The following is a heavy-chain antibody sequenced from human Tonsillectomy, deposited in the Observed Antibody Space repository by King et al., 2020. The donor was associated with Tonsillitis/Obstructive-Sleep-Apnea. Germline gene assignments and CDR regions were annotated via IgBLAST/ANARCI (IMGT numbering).Heavy chain of an antibody. CDR3: ARVFSLTSFGVVTHYYRDV. Sequence: VQLQQWGAGLLKPSETLSLTCSVYGGSFSGYYWSWIRQPPGKGLEWIGEINHSGITNSNPSLKSRVTISVDTSKNQFSLKLSSVTAADTAVYYCARVFSLTSFGVVTHYYRDVWGKGTTVTVSS. J-gene: IGHJ6*03. CDR1: GGSFSGYY. V-gene: IGHV4-34*01. D-gene: IGHD3-3*01. CDR2: INHSGIT.